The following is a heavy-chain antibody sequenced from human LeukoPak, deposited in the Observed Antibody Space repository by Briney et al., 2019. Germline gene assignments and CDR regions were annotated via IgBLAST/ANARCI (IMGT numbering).Heavy chain of an antibody. CDR2: VYHNGET. V-gene: IGHV4-39*07. J-gene: IGHJ6*03. Sequence: SETLSLTCTVSGGSISSSSYYWGWIRQPPGKGLEWIGSVYHNGETYCNPSLKSRVIISVDTSKNEFSLRLTSVTAADTAVYYCVTPRSWELSDMAVWGKGTTVIVSS. D-gene: IGHD1-26*01. CDR1: GGSISSSSYY. CDR3: VTPRSWELSDMAV.